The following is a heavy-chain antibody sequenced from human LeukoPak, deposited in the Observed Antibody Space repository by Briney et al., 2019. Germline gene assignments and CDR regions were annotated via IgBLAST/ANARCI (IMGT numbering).Heavy chain of an antibody. CDR3: AAGLEAATNMLDYYYYGMDV. CDR1: GFTFSSSA. D-gene: IGHD5-24*01. V-gene: IGHV1-58*02. CDR2: IVVGSGNT. Sequence: ASVKVSCKASGFTFSSSAMQWVRQARGQRLEWIGWIVVGSGNTNYAQKFQERVTITRDMSTSTAYMELSSLRSEDTAVYYCAAGLEAATNMLDYYYYGMDVWGQGTTVTVSS. J-gene: IGHJ6*02.